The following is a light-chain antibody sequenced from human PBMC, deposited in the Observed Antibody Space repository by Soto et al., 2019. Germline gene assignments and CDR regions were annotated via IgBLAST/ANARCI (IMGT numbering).Light chain of an antibody. V-gene: IGLV2-23*03. Sequence: QSVLTQPASVSGSPGQSITISYTGTSSDVGSYNLVSWYQHHPGKLPKLIIYEGTKRASGVSNRFSGSGSGNTASLTISGLQAEDEADYYCCSFAGSSTVVVFGGGTKVTVL. CDR1: SSDVGSYNL. J-gene: IGLJ2*01. CDR2: EGT. CDR3: CSFAGSSTVVV.